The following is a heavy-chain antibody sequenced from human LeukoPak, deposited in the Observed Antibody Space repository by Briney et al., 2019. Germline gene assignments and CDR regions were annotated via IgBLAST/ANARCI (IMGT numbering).Heavy chain of an antibody. V-gene: IGHV1-2*06. CDR2: INPNSGGT. CDR3: ARGDYETHGYQTR. Sequence: ASVKVSCKASGYTFSGYYIHWVRQAPGQGLEWMGRINPNSGGTNYAQKFQGRVTMTRDTSISAAYMELSRLTSDATALYYCARGDYETHGYQTRWGQGTLVTVSS. J-gene: IGHJ4*02. D-gene: IGHD3-22*01. CDR1: GYTFSGYY.